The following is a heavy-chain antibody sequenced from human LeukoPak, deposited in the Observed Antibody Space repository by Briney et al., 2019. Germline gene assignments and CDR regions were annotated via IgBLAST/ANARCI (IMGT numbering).Heavy chain of an antibody. J-gene: IGHJ4*02. D-gene: IGHD3-10*01. Sequence: ASVTVSCKASGYIFTSYGISWVRQAPGQGLEWMGWISAYNGNTNYAQKLQGRVTMTTDTSTSTAYMELRSLRSDDTAVYYCARGHYGSGTPRCFDYWGQGTLVTVSS. CDR3: ARGHYGSGTPRCFDY. CDR1: GYIFTSYG. CDR2: ISAYNGNT. V-gene: IGHV1-18*01.